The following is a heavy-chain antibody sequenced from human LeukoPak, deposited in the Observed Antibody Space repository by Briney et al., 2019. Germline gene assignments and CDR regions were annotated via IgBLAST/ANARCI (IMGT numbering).Heavy chain of an antibody. CDR3: ARDDGTGTPRGSAFDI. CDR1: GGTFSSYA. D-gene: IGHD1-1*01. V-gene: IGHV1-69*05. CDR2: IIPIFGKA. Sequence: VASXXVSCKASGGTFSSYAISWVRQAPGQGIEWMGRIIPIFGKANYAQKFQGRDTITTDESTSTDYMELRSVRDADTAVYYCARDDGTGTPRGSAFDIWGQGTMVTVSS. J-gene: IGHJ3*02.